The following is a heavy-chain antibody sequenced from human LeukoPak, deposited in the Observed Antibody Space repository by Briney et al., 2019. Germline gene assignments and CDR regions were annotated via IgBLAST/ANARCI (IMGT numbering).Heavy chain of an antibody. V-gene: IGHV3-30*18. D-gene: IGHD3-22*01. CDR3: AKVSHYYDSSGYPSGFDY. J-gene: IGHJ4*02. CDR2: ISYDGSNK. Sequence: GGSLRLSCAASGFTFSSYDMHWVRQAPSKGLEWVAVISYDGSNKYYADSVKGRFTISRDNSKNTLYLQMNSLRAEDTAVYYCAKVSHYYDSSGYPSGFDYWGQGTLVTVSS. CDR1: GFTFSSYD.